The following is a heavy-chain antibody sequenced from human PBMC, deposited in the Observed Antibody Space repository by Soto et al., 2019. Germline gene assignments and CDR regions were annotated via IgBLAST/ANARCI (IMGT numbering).Heavy chain of an antibody. J-gene: IGHJ4*02. V-gene: IGHV3-7*01. CDR1: GFTFTNYN. CDR3: ARAGYCGPGCYYYFDY. D-gene: IGHD2-21*02. CDR2: IKPDGSAT. Sequence: EVQLVESGGGLVQPGGSLRLSCAASGFTFTNYNMNWVRQAPGKGLEWVAYIKPDGSATYYVDSVKGRFTISRDNAKNSLYLQMNSLRVEDTSVYYCARAGYCGPGCYYYFDYWGQGTLVTVSS.